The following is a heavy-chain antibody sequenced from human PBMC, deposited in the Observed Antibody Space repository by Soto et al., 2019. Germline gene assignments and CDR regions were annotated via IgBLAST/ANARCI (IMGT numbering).Heavy chain of an antibody. V-gene: IGHV4-39*01. CDR2: IYYSGST. D-gene: IGHD3-16*02. CDR1: GGSISSSSYY. CDR3: ASFYDYIWGSYRPHFDY. J-gene: IGHJ4*02. Sequence: PSETLSLTCTVSGGSISSSSYYWGWIRQPPGKGLEWIGSIYYSGSTYYNPSLKSRVTISVDTSKNQFSLKLSSVTAADTAVYYCASFYDYIWGSYRPHFDYWGQGTLVTVSS.